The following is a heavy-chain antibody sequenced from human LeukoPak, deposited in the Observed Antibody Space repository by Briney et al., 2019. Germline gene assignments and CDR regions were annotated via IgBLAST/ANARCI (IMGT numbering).Heavy chain of an antibody. CDR2: INSNSADT. CDR3: ARDTVGYMDV. CDR1: GYSFIDYY. V-gene: IGHV1-2*02. D-gene: IGHD4-11*01. J-gene: IGHJ6*03. Sequence: ASVKVSCKTSGYSFIDYYIHWVRQAPGQGLEWMGWINSNSADTNYAQNFQGRVTMTRDTSISTAYMELSRLRSDDTAVYYCARDTVGYMDVWGKGTTVTVSS.